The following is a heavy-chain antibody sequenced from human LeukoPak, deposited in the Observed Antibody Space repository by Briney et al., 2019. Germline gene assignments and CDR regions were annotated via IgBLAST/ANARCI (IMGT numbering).Heavy chain of an antibody. CDR3: AKVTAVASTGALDY. V-gene: IGHV3-74*01. J-gene: IGHJ4*02. D-gene: IGHD6-19*01. CDR1: GFTFSSCW. Sequence: GGSLRLSCAASGFTFSSCWMHWVRQAPGKGLVWVSRINSDGSSTTYADSVKDRFTISRDNAKNTLYLQMNSLRADDTAVYYCAKVTAVASTGALDYWGQGALVTVSS. CDR2: INSDGSST.